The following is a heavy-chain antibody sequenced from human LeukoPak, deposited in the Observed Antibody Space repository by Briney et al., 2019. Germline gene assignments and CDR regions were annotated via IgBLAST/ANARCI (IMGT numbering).Heavy chain of an antibody. V-gene: IGHV4-39*07. CDR1: GGSISSSSYY. J-gene: IGHJ3*02. CDR2: IYYSGST. Sequence: SETLSLTCTVSGGSISSSSYYWGWIRQPPGKGLEWIGSIYYSGSTYYNPSLKSRVTISVDTSKNQFSLKLSSVTAADTAVYYCARDTDAFDIWGQGTMVTVSS. CDR3: ARDTDAFDI.